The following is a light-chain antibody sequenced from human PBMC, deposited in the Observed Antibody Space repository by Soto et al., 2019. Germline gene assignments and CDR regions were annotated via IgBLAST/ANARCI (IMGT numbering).Light chain of an antibody. CDR2: DAS. CDR1: QSISTY. CDR3: QQYNNWPPIT. Sequence: DIQMTQSPSSLSASVGDRVTITCRASQSISTYLNWYQQKSGKAPKLLIYDASSLESGVPSRFSGSGSGTEFTLTISSLQSEDFAVYYCQQYNNWPPITFGQGTRLEI. J-gene: IGKJ5*01. V-gene: IGKV1-5*01.